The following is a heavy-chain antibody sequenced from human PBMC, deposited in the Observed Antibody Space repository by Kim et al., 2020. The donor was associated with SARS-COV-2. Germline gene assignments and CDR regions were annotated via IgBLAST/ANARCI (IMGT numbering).Heavy chain of an antibody. CDR1: GFTFSTYT. CDR3: AKIGSLGRGLWELLDY. J-gene: IGHJ4*02. V-gene: IGHV3-23*01. CDR2: VSVSGGNT. D-gene: IGHD1-26*01. Sequence: GGSLRLSCEASGFTFSTYTMSWVRQAPGKGLEWVAVVSVSGGNTFYADSVKGRFTISRDNSDQILYLQMNSLRADDTAVYYCAKIGSLGRGLWELLDYWGQGTLVVVSS.